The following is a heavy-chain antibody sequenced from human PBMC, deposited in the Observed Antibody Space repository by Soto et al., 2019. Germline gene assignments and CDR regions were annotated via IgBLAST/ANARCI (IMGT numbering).Heavy chain of an antibody. CDR1: GFSLTTSGVG. CDR3: AHRVLRTVFGLVTTTAIYFDF. J-gene: IGHJ4*02. Sequence: QITLNESGPPVVRPTETLTLTCRFSGFSLTTSGVGVGWIRQSPGKAPEWLALIYWDDDKRYSASLKSRITITKDTYKNQVVLTVSDLDPTDTATYYCAHRVLRTVFGLVTTTAIYFDFWGQGTPVAVSS. CDR2: IYWDDDK. V-gene: IGHV2-5*02. D-gene: IGHD3-3*01.